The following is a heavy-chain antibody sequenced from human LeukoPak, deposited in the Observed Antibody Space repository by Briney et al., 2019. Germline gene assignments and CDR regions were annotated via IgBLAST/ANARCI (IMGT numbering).Heavy chain of an antibody. J-gene: IGHJ6*03. CDR1: GFTFSSYA. D-gene: IGHD4-17*01. Sequence: GGSLRLSCAASGFTFSSYAMHWVRQAPGKGLEWVAVISYDGSNKYYADSVKGRFTISRDNSKNTLYLQMNSLRAEDTAVYYCARDGAGYGAYYMDVWGKGTTVTVSS. CDR2: ISYDGSNK. V-gene: IGHV3-30*04. CDR3: ARDGAGYGAYYMDV.